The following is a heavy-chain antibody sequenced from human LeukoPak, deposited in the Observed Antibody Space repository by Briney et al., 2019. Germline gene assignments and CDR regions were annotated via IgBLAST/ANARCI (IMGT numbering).Heavy chain of an antibody. D-gene: IGHD3-3*01. CDR2: IDARSGIT. CDR1: GFTLSDYY. V-gene: IGHV3-11*06. Sequence: PGGSLRLSCVASGFTLSDYYMEWVRQAPGKGPEWVSYIDARSGITYYADSVQGRFTISRDNAKESVFLQMNSLRADDTAVYYCARTYDFGRGPPGDAFDNWGPGTLVIVSS. CDR3: ARTYDFGRGPPGDAFDN. J-gene: IGHJ3*02.